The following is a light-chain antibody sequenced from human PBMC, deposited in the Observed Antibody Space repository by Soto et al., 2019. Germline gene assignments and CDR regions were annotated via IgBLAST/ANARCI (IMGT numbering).Light chain of an antibody. CDR3: TSYTSNNNYV. CDR1: TGDVGYYNY. CDR2: EVM. J-gene: IGLJ1*01. V-gene: IGLV2-14*01. Sequence: QSVLTQPASVSGSPGQSITISCTGTTGDVGYYNYVSWYQQHPGKAPKLIIHEVMNRPSGVSHRFSGSKSGNTASLTISGLQAEDEADYYCTSYTSNNNYVFGTGTKVTVL.